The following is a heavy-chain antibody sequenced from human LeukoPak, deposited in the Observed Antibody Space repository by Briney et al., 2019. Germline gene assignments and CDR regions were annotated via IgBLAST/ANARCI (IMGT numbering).Heavy chain of an antibody. J-gene: IGHJ6*03. V-gene: IGHV3-64*01. Sequence: GGSLRLSRAASGFTFSVYAMYWVRQAPGKGLEFVSAISNNGDKTYYGNSVKGRFIISRDNSKNTLYLQMGGLKADDMAVYYCARDPTPDFVYYYYMDVWGKGTTVAVSS. CDR3: ARDPTPDFVYYYYMDV. CDR1: GFTFSVYA. CDR2: ISNNGDKT.